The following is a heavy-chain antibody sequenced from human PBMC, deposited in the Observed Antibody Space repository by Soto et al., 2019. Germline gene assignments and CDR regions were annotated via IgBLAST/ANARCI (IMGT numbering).Heavy chain of an antibody. V-gene: IGHV3-7*01. CDR3: ASGTIIAVAGKGWFDP. Sequence: GGSLRLSCAASGFTFSSYWMSWVRQAPGKWLEWVANIKQDGSEKYYVDSVKGRFTISRDNAKNSLYLQMNSLRAEDTAVYYCASGTIIAVAGKGWFDPWGQGTLVTVSS. CDR1: GFTFSSYW. D-gene: IGHD6-19*01. J-gene: IGHJ5*02. CDR2: IKQDGSEK.